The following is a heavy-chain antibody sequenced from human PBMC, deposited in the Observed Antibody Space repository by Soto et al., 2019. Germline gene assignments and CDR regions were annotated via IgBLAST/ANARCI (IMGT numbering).Heavy chain of an antibody. CDR1: GGSISSSSYY. Sequence: ASETLSLTCTVSGGSISSSSYYWGWIRQPPGKGLEWIGSIYYSGSTYYNPSLKSRVTISVDTSKNQFSLKLSSVTAADTAVYYCARGGDGYNSRHYYYGMDVWGQGTTVTVSS. D-gene: IGHD5-12*01. CDR2: IYYSGST. CDR3: ARGGDGYNSRHYYYGMDV. J-gene: IGHJ6*02. V-gene: IGHV4-39*01.